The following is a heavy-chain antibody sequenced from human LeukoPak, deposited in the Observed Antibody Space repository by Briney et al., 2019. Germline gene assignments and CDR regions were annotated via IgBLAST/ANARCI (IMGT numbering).Heavy chain of an antibody. J-gene: IGHJ6*02. CDR3: ARSTTYYYYGMDV. CDR1: GGSISSSSYY. D-gene: IGHD1-14*01. V-gene: IGHV4-39*01. CDR2: IYYSGST. Sequence: SETLSLTYTVSGGSISSSSYYWGWIRQPPGKGLEWIGSIYYSGSTYYNPSLKSRVTISVDTSKNQFSPKLSSVTAADTAVYYCARSTTYYYYGMDVWGQGTTVTVSS.